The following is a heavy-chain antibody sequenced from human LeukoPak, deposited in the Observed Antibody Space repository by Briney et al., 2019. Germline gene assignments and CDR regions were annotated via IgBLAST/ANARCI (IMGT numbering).Heavy chain of an antibody. CDR3: APAPITMVRGVITSDAFDI. J-gene: IGHJ3*02. Sequence: ASVKVSCKASGGTFSSYAISWVRQAPGQGLEWMGRIIPIFGTANCAQKFQGRVTITTDESTSTAYMELSSLRSEDTAVYYCAPAPITMVRGVITSDAFDIWGQGTMVTVSS. CDR1: GGTFSSYA. D-gene: IGHD3-10*01. V-gene: IGHV1-69*05. CDR2: IIPIFGTA.